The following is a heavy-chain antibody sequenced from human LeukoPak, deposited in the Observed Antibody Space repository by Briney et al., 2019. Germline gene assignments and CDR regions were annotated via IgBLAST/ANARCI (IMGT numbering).Heavy chain of an antibody. CDR2: ISGGGGST. CDR3: DGYSYGGDY. J-gene: IGHJ4*02. Sequence: GGSLRLSCADSGFTFSSYAMSWVRQAPGKGVEWVSAISGGGGSTYYADSVKGRFTISRDNSKNTLYLQMNSLRAEDTAVYYFDGYSYGGDYWGQGTLVTVSS. V-gene: IGHV3-23*01. CDR1: GFTFSSYA. D-gene: IGHD5-18*01.